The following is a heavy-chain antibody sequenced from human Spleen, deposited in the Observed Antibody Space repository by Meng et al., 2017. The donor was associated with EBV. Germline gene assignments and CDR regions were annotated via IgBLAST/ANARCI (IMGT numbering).Heavy chain of an antibody. V-gene: IGHV1-24*01. CDR3: ASNAIF. CDR1: GNNLSELS. Sequence: QVQFLQSGAEVKKTGAPVKVSCKVYGNNLSELSVHWVRQAPGKGLEWMGGFDPEDGETFYAQKFQDRMSMTDDTSTNTAFMELTSLKSDDTAVYYCASNAIFWGQGTLVTVSS. D-gene: IGHD2-21*01. J-gene: IGHJ4*02. CDR2: FDPEDGET.